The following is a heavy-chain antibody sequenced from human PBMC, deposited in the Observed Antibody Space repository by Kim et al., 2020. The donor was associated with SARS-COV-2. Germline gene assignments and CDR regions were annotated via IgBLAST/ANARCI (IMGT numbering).Heavy chain of an antibody. J-gene: IGHJ4*02. CDR3: AKKGAHLKKLLWFGEFSTTHVDY. V-gene: IGHV3-23*01. D-gene: IGHD3-10*01. Sequence: GGSLRLSCAASGFTFSSYAMSWVRQAPGKGLEWVSAISGSGGSTYYADSVKGRFTISRDNSKNTLYLQMNSLRAEDTAVYYCAKKGAHLKKLLWFGEFSTTHVDYWGQGTLVTVSS. CDR2: ISGSGGST. CDR1: GFTFSSYA.